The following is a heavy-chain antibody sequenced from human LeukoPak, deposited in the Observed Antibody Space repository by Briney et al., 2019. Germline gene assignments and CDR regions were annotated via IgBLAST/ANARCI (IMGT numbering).Heavy chain of an antibody. CDR2: IYYSGST. J-gene: IGHJ6*03. D-gene: IGHD3-3*01. Sequence: PSETLSLTCTVSGGSISSHYWSWIRHPPGKGLVWIGYIYYSGSTNYDPSLKSRVTISVDTSKNQFSLKLSSVTAADTAVYYCARIIGAGTCYDFWSGYFTGGYYMDVWGKGTTVTVSS. CDR1: GGSISSHY. V-gene: IGHV4-59*11. CDR3: ARIIGAGTCYDFWSGYFTGGYYMDV.